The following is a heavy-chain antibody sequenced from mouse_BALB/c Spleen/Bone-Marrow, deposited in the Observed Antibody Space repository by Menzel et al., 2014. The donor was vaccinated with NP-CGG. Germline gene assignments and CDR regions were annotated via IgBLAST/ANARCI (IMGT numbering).Heavy chain of an antibody. D-gene: IGHD2-2*01. V-gene: IGHV1-18*01. J-gene: IGHJ2*01. CDR2: INPYNGGT. CDR3: ARRGYGYDDYFDY. Sequence: VQLQQPGPELVKPGASMKISCKAPGYSFTGYTMNWVKQSHGKNLEWIGLINPYNGGTSYNQKFKGKATLTVDKSSSTAYMELLSLTSEDSAVYYCARRGYGYDDYFDYWGQGTTLTVSS. CDR1: GYSFTGYT.